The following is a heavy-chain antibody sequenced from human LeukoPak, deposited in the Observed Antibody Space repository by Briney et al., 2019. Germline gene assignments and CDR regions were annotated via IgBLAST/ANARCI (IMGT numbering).Heavy chain of an antibody. CDR1: GGTFSSYA. CDR2: IIPIFGTA. D-gene: IGHD2-15*01. V-gene: IGHV1-69*13. J-gene: IGHJ4*02. CDR3: ARIRVVMGAAPKYYFDY. Sequence: ASVKVSCKASGGTFSSYAISWVRQAPGQGLEWMGGIIPIFGTANYAQKFQGRVTITADESTSTAYMELSSLRSEDTAVYYCARIRVVMGAAPKYYFDYWGQGTLITVSS.